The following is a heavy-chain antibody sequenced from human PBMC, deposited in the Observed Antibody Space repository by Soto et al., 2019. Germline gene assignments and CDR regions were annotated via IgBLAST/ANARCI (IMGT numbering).Heavy chain of an antibody. CDR1: GFTFSTYG. CDR2: IWYDGSNK. V-gene: IGHV3-33*01. CDR3: GRDGALGDTAVVDS. J-gene: IGHJ4*02. Sequence: VQLVESGGGVVQPGKSLRLSCAASGFTFSTYGMHWVRQAPGKGLEWVAVIWYDGSNKYHGDSLKGRFTISRDNSKTTLYLQITNLRAEDTAVYYCGRDGALGDTAVVDSWGQGTLVTVSS. D-gene: IGHD5-18*01.